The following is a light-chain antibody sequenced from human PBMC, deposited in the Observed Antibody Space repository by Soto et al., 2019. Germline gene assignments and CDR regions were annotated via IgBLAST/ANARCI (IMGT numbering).Light chain of an antibody. Sequence: EIVLTQSPGTLSLSPGERATLSCRASHTFSSIYLAWYQQKPGQAPRLLIYGASSRATGIPDRFSGSGSGTDFTLTISRLESEDFAVYYCLQYGKTPPRVTFGGGTKVDIK. V-gene: IGKV3-20*01. CDR2: GAS. J-gene: IGKJ4*01. CDR3: LQYGKTPPRVT. CDR1: HTFSSIY.